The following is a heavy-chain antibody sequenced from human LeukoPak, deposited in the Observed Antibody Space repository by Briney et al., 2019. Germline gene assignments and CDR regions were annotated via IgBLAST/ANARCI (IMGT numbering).Heavy chain of an antibody. D-gene: IGHD2-15*01. CDR2: ISGSGGST. CDR3: AKDPRGDCSGGSCHYLNY. CDR1: GFTFSSYA. V-gene: IGHV3-23*01. J-gene: IGHJ4*02. Sequence: GGSLRFSCAAYGFTFSSYAMSWVRQAPGKGLEWVSAISGSGGSTYYADSVKGRFTVSRDNSKNTLYLQMNSLRADDTAVYYCAKDPRGDCSGGSCHYLNYWGQGTLVSVSS.